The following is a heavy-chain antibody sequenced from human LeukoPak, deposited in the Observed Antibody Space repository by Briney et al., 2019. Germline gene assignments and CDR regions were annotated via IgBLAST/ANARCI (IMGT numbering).Heavy chain of an antibody. J-gene: IGHJ6*03. CDR1: GGSISSYY. Sequence: SETLSLTCTVSGGSISSYYWSWIRQPPGKGLEWIGYIYYSGSTNYNPSLKSRVTISVDTSKNQFSLKLSSVTAADTAVYYCAREVAAAGTHYYYYYYMDVWGKGTTVTISS. CDR2: IYYSGST. CDR3: AREVAAAGTHYYYYYYMDV. V-gene: IGHV4-59*01. D-gene: IGHD6-13*01.